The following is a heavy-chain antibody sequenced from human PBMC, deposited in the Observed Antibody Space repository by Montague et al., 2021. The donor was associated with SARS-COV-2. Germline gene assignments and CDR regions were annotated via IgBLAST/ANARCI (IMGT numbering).Heavy chain of an antibody. CDR2: IWNDGSKD. D-gene: IGHD4-17*01. J-gene: IGHJ5*02. Sequence: SLRLSCAASGFTFSSYDMRWVRQGPGKGLEWVAFIWNDGSKDLYTDSVKGRFTVSRDNSKSTLYLQMSSLRADDTALYYCARAIKSTVTATPDGWFDPWGQGTLVTVSS. CDR3: ARAIKSTVTATPDGWFDP. V-gene: IGHV3-33*08. CDR1: GFTFSSYD.